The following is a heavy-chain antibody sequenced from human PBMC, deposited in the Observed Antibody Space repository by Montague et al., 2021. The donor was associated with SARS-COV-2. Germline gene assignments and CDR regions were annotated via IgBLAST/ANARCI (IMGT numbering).Heavy chain of an antibody. Sequence: SETLSLTCTVSGGSINYYYCHWLRHPAGQGLEWIGRIYSSGNTNSNPSLESRVRMSIDSAQTQVSLSLNSGTAADTAAYYCARGDHPTTASCYFFDSWGQGALVTVSS. J-gene: IGHJ4*02. CDR1: GGSINYYY. CDR2: IYSSGNT. CDR3: ARGDHPTTASCYFFDS. V-gene: IGHV4-4*07. D-gene: IGHD2-2*01.